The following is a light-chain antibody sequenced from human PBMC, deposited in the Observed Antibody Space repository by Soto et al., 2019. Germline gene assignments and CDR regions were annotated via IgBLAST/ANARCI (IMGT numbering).Light chain of an antibody. CDR3: QHYNSYSEA. J-gene: IGKJ1*01. V-gene: IGKV1-5*03. CDR1: QTISSW. Sequence: DIQMTQSPSTLSGSVGDRVTITCRASQTISSWLAWYQQKPGKAPKLLIYKASTLKSGVPSRFSGSGSGTEFTLTISGLQPDDFATYYCQHYNSYSEAFGQGTKLDIK. CDR2: KAS.